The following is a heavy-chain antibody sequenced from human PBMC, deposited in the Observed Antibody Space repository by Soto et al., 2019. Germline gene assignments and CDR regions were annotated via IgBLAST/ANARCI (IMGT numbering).Heavy chain of an antibody. D-gene: IGHD2-21*02. J-gene: IGHJ6*03. V-gene: IGHV4-59*01. CDR2: LYHSGTT. CDR1: GGPIDRDY. CDR3: ARDSHGDIYYMDV. Sequence: PSETLSLTCTVSGGPIDRDYWSWIRKPPGKGLEWIGYLYHSGTTHYNPSLKTRVTISVDRSKNQISLRLNSVTAADTAVYYCARDSHGDIYYMDVWGKGTTVT.